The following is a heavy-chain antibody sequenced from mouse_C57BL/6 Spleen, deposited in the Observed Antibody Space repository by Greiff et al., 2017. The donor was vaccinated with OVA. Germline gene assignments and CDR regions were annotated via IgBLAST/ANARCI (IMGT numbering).Heavy chain of an antibody. CDR1: GYTFTSYW. D-gene: IGHD1-1*01. V-gene: IGHV1-69*01. Sequence: QVQLQQPGAELVMPGASVKLSCKASGYTFTSYWMHWVKQRPGQGLEWIGEIDPSDSYTNYNQKFKGKSTLTVDKSSSTAYMQLSSLTSEDSAVYYCAQRGYGSSYYCDYWGQGTTLTVSS. J-gene: IGHJ2*01. CDR2: IDPSDSYT. CDR3: AQRGYGSSYYCDY.